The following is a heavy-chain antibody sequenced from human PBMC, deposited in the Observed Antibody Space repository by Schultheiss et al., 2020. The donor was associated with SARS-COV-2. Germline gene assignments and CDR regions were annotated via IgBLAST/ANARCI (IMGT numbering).Heavy chain of an antibody. CDR3: ARHGGSNYVVAYYYGMDV. CDR2: INHSGST. J-gene: IGHJ6*02. V-gene: IGHV4-34*01. D-gene: IGHD3-16*01. Sequence: SETLSLTCAVYGGSFSGYYWNWIRQPPGKGLQWIGEINHSGSTYYNPSLKSRVTISVDTSKSQFSLKLRSVTAADTAVYYCARHGGSNYVVAYYYGMDVWGQGTTVTVSS. CDR1: GGSFSGYY.